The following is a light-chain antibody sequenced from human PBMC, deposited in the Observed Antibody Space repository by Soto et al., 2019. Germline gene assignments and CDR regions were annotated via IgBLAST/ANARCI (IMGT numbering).Light chain of an antibody. CDR1: QSVSSN. J-gene: IGKJ1*01. Sequence: EIVMTQSPATLSVSPGERATLSCRAGQSVSSNLAWYQQKPGQAPRLLIYGSSTRATGIPARFSGSGYGTEFTLTISSLQSEDFAVYYCQQYNNWPRTFGQGTKVEI. CDR3: QQYNNWPRT. CDR2: GSS. V-gene: IGKV3-15*01.